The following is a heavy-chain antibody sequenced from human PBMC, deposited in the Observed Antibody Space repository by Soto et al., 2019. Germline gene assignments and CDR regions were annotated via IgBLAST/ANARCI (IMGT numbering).Heavy chain of an antibody. Sequence: QVQLVQSGAEVKKPGASVKVSCKASGYTFTGYYMHWVRQAPGQGLEWMGWINPNSGGTNYAQKLQGWVTMTRDTFISTASMELSRLRSDDTAVYYCARGGEMATITPAYWGQGTLVTVSS. CDR2: INPNSGGT. J-gene: IGHJ4*02. D-gene: IGHD5-12*01. CDR3: ARGGEMATITPAY. CDR1: GYTFTGYY. V-gene: IGHV1-2*04.